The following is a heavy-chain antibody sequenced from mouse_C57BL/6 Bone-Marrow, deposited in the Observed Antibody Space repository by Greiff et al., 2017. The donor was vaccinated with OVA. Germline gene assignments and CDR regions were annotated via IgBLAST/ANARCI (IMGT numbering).Heavy chain of an antibody. J-gene: IGHJ1*03. D-gene: IGHD1-1*01. CDR2: ISSGSSTI. V-gene: IGHV5-17*01. CDR3: ARMKLYDGSSYCYWYFDV. Sequence: EVKLMESGGGLVKPGGSLKLSCAASGFTFSDYGMHWVRQAPEKGLEWVAYISSGSSTIYYADTVKGRFTISRDNAKNTLFLQMTSLRSEDTAMYYCARMKLYDGSSYCYWYFDVWGTGTTVTVSS. CDR1: GFTFSDYG.